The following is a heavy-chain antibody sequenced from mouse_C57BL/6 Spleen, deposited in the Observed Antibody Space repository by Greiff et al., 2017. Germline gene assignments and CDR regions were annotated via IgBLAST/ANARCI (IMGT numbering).Heavy chain of an antibody. CDR1: GYTFTNYW. V-gene: IGHV1-63*01. J-gene: IGHJ4*01. D-gene: IGHD1-1*01. CDR3: ARSDYGSSKGYAMDY. CDR2: IYPGGGYT. Sequence: QVQLQQSGAELVRPGTSVKMSCKASGYTFTNYWIGWAKQRPGHGLEWIGDIYPGGGYTNYNEKFKGKATLTADKSSSTAYMQFSSLTSEDSAIYYCARSDYGSSKGYAMDYWGQGTSVTVSS.